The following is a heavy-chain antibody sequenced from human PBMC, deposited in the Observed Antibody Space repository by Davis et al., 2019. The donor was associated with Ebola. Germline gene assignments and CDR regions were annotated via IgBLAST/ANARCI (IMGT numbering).Heavy chain of an antibody. CDR2: ISSSSSYI. Sequence: GESLKISCAASGFTFSSYSMNWVRQAPGKGLEWVSSISSSSSYIYYADSVKGRFTISRDNAKNSLYLQMNSLRAEDTAVYYCARDPRDFYYFDYWGQGTLVTVSS. CDR1: GFTFSSYS. CDR3: ARDPRDFYYFDY. D-gene: IGHD2-21*02. J-gene: IGHJ4*02. V-gene: IGHV3-21*01.